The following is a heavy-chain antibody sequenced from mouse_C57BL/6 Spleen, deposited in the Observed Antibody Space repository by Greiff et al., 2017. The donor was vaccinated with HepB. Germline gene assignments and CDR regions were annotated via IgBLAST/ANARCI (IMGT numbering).Heavy chain of an antibody. CDR2: IDPEDGDT. CDR3: TRAFITTVVAHWYFDV. D-gene: IGHD1-1*01. CDR1: GFNIKDYY. Sequence: VQLQQSGAELVRPGASVKLSCTASGFNIKDYYMHWVKQRPEQGLEWIGRIDPEDGDTEYAPKFQGKATMTADTSSNTAYLQLSSLTSEDTAVYYCTRAFITTVVAHWYFDVWGTGTTVTVSS. V-gene: IGHV14-1*01. J-gene: IGHJ1*03.